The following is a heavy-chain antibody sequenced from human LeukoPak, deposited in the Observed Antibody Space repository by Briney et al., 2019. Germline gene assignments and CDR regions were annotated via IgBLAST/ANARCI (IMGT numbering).Heavy chain of an antibody. J-gene: IGHJ3*01. Sequence: GGSLRLSCAASGFTFSSHRMNWVRQAPGRGLEWVSSISSSSSYIYYADSVKGRFTISRDNAKNSLYLQMNSLRAEDTAVYYCAREGRYYGSGSYSSWGQGTMVTVSS. D-gene: IGHD3-10*01. CDR1: GFTFSSHR. CDR2: ISSSSSYI. V-gene: IGHV3-21*01. CDR3: AREGRYYGSGSYSS.